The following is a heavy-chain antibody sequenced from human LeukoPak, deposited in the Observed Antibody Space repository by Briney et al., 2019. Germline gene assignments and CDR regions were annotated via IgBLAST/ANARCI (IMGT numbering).Heavy chain of an antibody. D-gene: IGHD3-9*01. CDR3: ARDYDILTGYYKAPSYYYGMDV. V-gene: IGHV4-39*07. CDR1: GGSISSSSYY. Sequence: SETLSLTCTVSGGSISSSSYYWGWIRQPPGKGLECIGRIYYSGSTYYNPSLKSRVTISVDTSKHQFSLKLSSVTAADTAVYYCARDYDILTGYYKAPSYYYGMDVWGQGTTVTVSS. J-gene: IGHJ6*02. CDR2: IYYSGST.